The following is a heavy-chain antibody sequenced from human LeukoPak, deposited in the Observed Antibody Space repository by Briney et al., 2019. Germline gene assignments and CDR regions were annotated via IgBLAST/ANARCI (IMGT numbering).Heavy chain of an antibody. CDR1: GFTFSSYA. V-gene: IGHV3-23*01. CDR2: ISGSGGST. D-gene: IGHD3-10*01. Sequence: GGSLRLSCAASGFTFSSYAMSWVRQAPGKGLEWVSAISGSGGSTYYADSVKGRFTISRDNSKNTLYLQMNSLRAEDTAVYYCAKGLWFGELLKDRDAFDIWGQGTMVTVSS. CDR3: AKGLWFGELLKDRDAFDI. J-gene: IGHJ3*02.